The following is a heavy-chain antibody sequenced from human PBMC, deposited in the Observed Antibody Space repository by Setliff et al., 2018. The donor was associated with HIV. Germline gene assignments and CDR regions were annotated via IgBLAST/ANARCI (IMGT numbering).Heavy chain of an antibody. CDR3: ARDDSGYNYGGRGMDV. J-gene: IGHJ6*02. V-gene: IGHV3-49*04. D-gene: IGHD5-18*01. CDR1: GFDFGDYA. Sequence: GGSLRLSCAGVGFDFGDYAVTWVRQAPGKGLEWIGFIRSEDYGGTTAFAASVKGRFTISRDDRRSVAYLEMNSLQTEDTAVYYCARDDSGYNYGGRGMDVWGQGTTVTVSS. CDR2: IRSEDYGGTT.